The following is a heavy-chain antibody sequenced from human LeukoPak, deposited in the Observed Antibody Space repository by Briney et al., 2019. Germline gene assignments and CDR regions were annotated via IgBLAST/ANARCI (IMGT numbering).Heavy chain of an antibody. D-gene: IGHD3-9*01. V-gene: IGHV4-59*01. CDR3: ARVDVYFDWLLYRGAFDI. CDR2: IYYSGST. CDR1: GGSISSYY. Sequence: PSETLSLTCTVSGGSISSYYWSWIRQPPGKGLEWIGYIYYSGSTNYNPSLKSRVTISVDTSKNQFSLKLSSVTAADTAVYYCARVDVYFDWLLYRGAFDIWGQGTMVTVSS. J-gene: IGHJ3*02.